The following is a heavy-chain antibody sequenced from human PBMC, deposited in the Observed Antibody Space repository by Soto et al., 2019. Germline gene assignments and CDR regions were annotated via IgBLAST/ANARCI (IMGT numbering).Heavy chain of an antibody. CDR2: ISGSGGST. V-gene: IGHV3-23*01. CDR3: AKEVYSSSSEYFQQ. D-gene: IGHD6-6*01. Sequence: GGSLRLSCAASGFTFSSYAMSWVRQAPGKGLEWVSAISGSGGSTYYADSVKGRFTISRDNSKNKLYLQMNSLRAEDTDVYYCAKEVYSSSSEYFQQWGQGTLVTVSS. J-gene: IGHJ1*01. CDR1: GFTFSSYA.